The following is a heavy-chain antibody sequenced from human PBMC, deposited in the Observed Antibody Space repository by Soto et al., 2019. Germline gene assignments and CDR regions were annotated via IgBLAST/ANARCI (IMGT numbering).Heavy chain of an antibody. CDR3: ARAWLGGIPVDGSGYLHDAFDI. J-gene: IGHJ3*02. CDR1: GFTFSSYG. CDR2: IWDDGSNK. Sequence: QVQLVESGGGVVQSGRSLRLSCAASGFTFSSYGMHWVRQAPGKGLEWVAVIWDDGSNKYYADSVKGRFTISRDNSKNTLNLQMNSLRDEDTAVYYCARAWLGGIPVDGSGYLHDAFDIWGQGTMVTVSS. V-gene: IGHV3-33*01. D-gene: IGHD3-10*01.